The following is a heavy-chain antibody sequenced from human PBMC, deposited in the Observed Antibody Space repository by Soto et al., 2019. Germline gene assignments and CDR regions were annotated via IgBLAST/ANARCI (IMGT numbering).Heavy chain of an antibody. Sequence: QVQLLQSGAEAKKPGASVRVSCKASGYTFANYGISWVRQAPGQGLEWMGWISVNNGKTHYAQKLQGRVTMTADTSTSTAYMELRSLRSDDTAMYYCARDGNWNYEHWGQGTLVTVSS. D-gene: IGHD1-7*01. CDR2: ISVNNGKT. J-gene: IGHJ4*02. CDR1: GYTFANYG. V-gene: IGHV1-18*04. CDR3: ARDGNWNYEH.